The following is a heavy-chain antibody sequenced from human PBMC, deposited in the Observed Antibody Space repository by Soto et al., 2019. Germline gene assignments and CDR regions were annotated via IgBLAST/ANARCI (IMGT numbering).Heavy chain of an antibody. V-gene: IGHV6-1*01. D-gene: IGHD5-12*01. CDR2: TYYRSKWYN. Sequence: RSVTCRVSGGGVSSNSAAGNWIRQSPSRGLEWLGRTYYRSKWYNDYAVSVKSRITINPDTSKNQFSLQLNSVTPEDTAVYYCASGEVATNIYYYFSGMDVWGQGTTVTVSS. CDR3: ASGEVATNIYYYFSGMDV. J-gene: IGHJ6*02. CDR1: GGGVSSNSAA.